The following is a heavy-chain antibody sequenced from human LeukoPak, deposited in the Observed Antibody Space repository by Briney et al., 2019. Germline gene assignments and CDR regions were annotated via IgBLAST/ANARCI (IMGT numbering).Heavy chain of an antibody. V-gene: IGHV1-69*13. D-gene: IGHD1-1*01. CDR2: IIPIFGTA. Sequence: ASVKVSCKVSGGTFSSYDISWVRQAPGQGLEWMGGIIPIFGTANYAQKFQGRVTITADESTSTAYMELSSLRSEDTAVYYCASWRQLERLGTYYYYGMDVWGQGTTVTVSS. J-gene: IGHJ6*02. CDR3: ASWRQLERLGTYYYYGMDV. CDR1: GGTFSSYD.